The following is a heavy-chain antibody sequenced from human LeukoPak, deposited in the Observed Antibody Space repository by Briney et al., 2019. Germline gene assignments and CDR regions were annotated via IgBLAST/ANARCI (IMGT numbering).Heavy chain of an antibody. CDR2: IIPIFGTA. V-gene: IGHV1-69*06. J-gene: IGHJ4*02. D-gene: IGHD3-9*01. CDR1: GGTFSSYA. CDR3: ATRYYDILTGYYEEYYFDY. Sequence: ASVKVSCKASGGTFSSYAISWVRQAPGQGLEWMGGIIPIFGTANYAQKFQGRVTITADKYTSTAYMELSSLRSEDTAVYYCATRYYDILTGYYEEYYFDYWGQGTLVTVSS.